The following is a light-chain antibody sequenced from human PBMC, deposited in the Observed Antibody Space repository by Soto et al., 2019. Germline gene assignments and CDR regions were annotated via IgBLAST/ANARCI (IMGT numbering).Light chain of an antibody. V-gene: IGLV6-57*03. CDR1: SGSIASNY. J-gene: IGLJ2*01. CDR2: EGN. Sequence: LTQPASVSGSPGKTVTISCTRSSGSIASNYVQWYQQRPGSVPTTVIYEGNQRPSGVPDRFSGSTDGSSNSASLTISGLQTEDEADYYCQSYDSSTVVFGGGTKLTVL. CDR3: QSYDSSTVV.